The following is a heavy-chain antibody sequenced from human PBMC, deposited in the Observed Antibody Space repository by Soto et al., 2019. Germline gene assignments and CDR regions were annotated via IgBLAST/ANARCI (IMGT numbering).Heavy chain of an antibody. J-gene: IGHJ4*02. D-gene: IGHD3-9*01. CDR1: GFSFGYYT. V-gene: IGHV3-49*04. CDR3: TREVFCDY. CDR2: IRSKTSGGTR. Sequence: SGGSLRLSCAASGFSFGYYTMTWVRQAPGKGLEWVGLIRSKTSGGTREYAASVKGRFTISRDDSKSIAYLQMNSLKTEDTAVYFCTREVFCDYWGQGILVTVSS.